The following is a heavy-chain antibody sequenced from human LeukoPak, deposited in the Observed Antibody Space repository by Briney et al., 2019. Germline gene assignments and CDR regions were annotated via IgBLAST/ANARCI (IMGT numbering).Heavy chain of an antibody. V-gene: IGHV4-34*01. CDR2: INHSGST. CDR1: GGSFSGYY. Sequence: PSETLSLTCAVYGGSFSGYYWSWIRQPPGKGLEWLGEINHSGSTNYNPSLKSRVTISVDTSKNQFSLKLRSVTAADTAVYYCARGRRYCSSTSCYGGKNGMDVWGQGTTVTVSS. CDR3: ARGRRYCSSTSCYGGKNGMDV. D-gene: IGHD2-2*01. J-gene: IGHJ6*02.